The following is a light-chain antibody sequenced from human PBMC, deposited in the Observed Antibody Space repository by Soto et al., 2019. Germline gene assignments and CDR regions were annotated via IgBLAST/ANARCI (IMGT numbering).Light chain of an antibody. J-gene: IGKJ2*01. Sequence: EVLMTQSQGTQSVSPGERVTVSCRASQSIGSNLAWYQQKPGQAPRLLIYGASTRVIGVPDRFSGGRSGTEFTLTISSLQSEDIAVYFCQQYNDWPPYTFGQGTKLEIK. CDR2: GAS. V-gene: IGKV3-15*01. CDR3: QQYNDWPPYT. CDR1: QSIGSN.